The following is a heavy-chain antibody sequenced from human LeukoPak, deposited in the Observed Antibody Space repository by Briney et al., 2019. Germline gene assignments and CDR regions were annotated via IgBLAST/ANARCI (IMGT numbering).Heavy chain of an antibody. D-gene: IGHD4-17*01. V-gene: IGHV3-23*01. CDR3: AKSLRMATVITAGWGDVFDV. J-gene: IGHJ3*01. CDR1: GFPFDIYH. CDR2: FRDNCGNT. Sequence: GGPLTLSCAASGFPFDIYHMPWLRRAPGGGVVWVTYFRDNCGNTDYTDSVKGRFTISRDNSNNTLFLQLNRLRADDTAVYDCAKSLRMATVITAGWGDVFDVWGQGTMVTVSS.